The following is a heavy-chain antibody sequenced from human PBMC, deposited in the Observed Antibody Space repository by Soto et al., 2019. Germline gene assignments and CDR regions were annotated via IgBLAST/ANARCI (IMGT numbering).Heavy chain of an antibody. CDR1: GYSFTTLD. CDR3: ARGVTAGVDY. J-gene: IGHJ4*02. Sequence: GASVKVSCKASGYSFTTLDINWVRQTTGQGLEWMGWMQPSSGRTGYAQKFQGRVTMTRDTSINTAYMELSSLTSGDTAFYYCARGVTAGVDYWGQGTLVTASS. D-gene: IGHD1-26*01. CDR2: MQPSSGRT. V-gene: IGHV1-8*01.